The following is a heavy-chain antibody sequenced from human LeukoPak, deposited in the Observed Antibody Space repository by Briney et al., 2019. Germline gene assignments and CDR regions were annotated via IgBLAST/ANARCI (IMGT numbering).Heavy chain of an antibody. Sequence: GSLRLSCAASGFTFSSYAMHWVRQAPGKGLEWVAVISYDGGNKYYADSVKGRFTISRDNSKNTLYLQMNSLRAEDTAVYYCARGYSYIDYWGQGTLVTVSS. CDR2: ISYDGGNK. CDR3: ARGYSYIDY. D-gene: IGHD5-18*01. J-gene: IGHJ4*02. V-gene: IGHV3-30-3*01. CDR1: GFTFSSYA.